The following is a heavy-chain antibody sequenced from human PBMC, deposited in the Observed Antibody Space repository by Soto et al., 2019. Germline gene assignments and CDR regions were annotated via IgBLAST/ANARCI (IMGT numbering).Heavy chain of an antibody. Sequence: VSLRLSCAASGFTFSSYAMSGVRQAPGKGLEWVSAISGSGGSTYYADSVKGRFTISRDNSKNTLYLQMNSLRAEDTAVYYCAKDSTHYYDSSGYYYGPSVGFDYWGQGTLVTVSS. D-gene: IGHD3-22*01. CDR2: ISGSGGST. CDR1: GFTFSSYA. V-gene: IGHV3-23*01. CDR3: AKDSTHYYDSSGYYYGPSVGFDY. J-gene: IGHJ4*02.